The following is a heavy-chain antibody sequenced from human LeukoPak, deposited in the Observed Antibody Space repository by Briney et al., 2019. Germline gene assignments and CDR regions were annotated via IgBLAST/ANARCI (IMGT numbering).Heavy chain of an antibody. Sequence: GASVKVSCKASGHTSTTYAIHWVRQAPGQGLEWMGWINAGNGNIKYSQKFQGRVTITGDTSASTAYMELSSLRSEDTAVYYCARAPPHYYDSDVPFDYWGQGTLVTVSS. CDR1: GHTSTTYA. V-gene: IGHV1-3*01. J-gene: IGHJ4*02. CDR3: ARAPPHYYDSDVPFDY. CDR2: INAGNGNI. D-gene: IGHD3-22*01.